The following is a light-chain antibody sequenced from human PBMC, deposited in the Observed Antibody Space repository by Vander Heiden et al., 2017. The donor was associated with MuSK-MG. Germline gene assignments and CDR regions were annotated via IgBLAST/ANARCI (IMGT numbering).Light chain of an antibody. CDR3: QSYDNSRRTSV. CDR2: DNT. V-gene: IGLV1-40*03. J-gene: IGLJ3*02. CDR1: SSNIGAGYD. Sequence: SLLTQPPSVSGAPGQSVPISCVGGSSNIGAGYDGYWYQQFPGTAPNLLIYDNTNRPSGVPDRFSGSRSGASASLAIAGLRAEDEADYYCQSYDNSRRTSVFGGGSKLTVL.